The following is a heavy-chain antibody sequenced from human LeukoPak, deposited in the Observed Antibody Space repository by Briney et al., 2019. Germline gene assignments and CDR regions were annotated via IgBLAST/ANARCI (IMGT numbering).Heavy chain of an antibody. CDR1: GFTFSSYA. D-gene: IGHD3-22*01. CDR2: IYYSGST. J-gene: IGHJ4*02. Sequence: GSLRLSCAASGFTFSSYAMSWVRQAPGKGLEWIGSIYYSGSTYYNPSLKSRVTISVDTSKNQFSLKLSSVTAADTAVYYCARTWYYYDSSGLKRPGHPDYWGQGTLVTVSS. CDR3: ARTWYYYDSSGLKRPGHPDY. V-gene: IGHV4-39*01.